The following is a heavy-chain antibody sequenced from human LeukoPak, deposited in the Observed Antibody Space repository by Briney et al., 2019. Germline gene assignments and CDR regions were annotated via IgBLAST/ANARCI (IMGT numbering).Heavy chain of an antibody. CDR1: GGTFSSYA. V-gene: IGHV1-69*06. D-gene: IGHD3-10*01. Sequence: GSSVKVSCKASGGTFSSYAISWVRQAPGQGLEWMGGIIPIFGTANYAQKFQGRVTITADKSTTTAYMELSSLRSEDTAVYYCATDYYGSGSYAHDAFDIWGQGTMVTVSS. J-gene: IGHJ3*02. CDR2: IIPIFGTA. CDR3: ATDYYGSGSYAHDAFDI.